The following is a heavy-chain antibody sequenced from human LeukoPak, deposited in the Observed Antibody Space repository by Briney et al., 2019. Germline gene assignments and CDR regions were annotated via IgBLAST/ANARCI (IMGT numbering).Heavy chain of an antibody. J-gene: IGHJ5*02. CDR1: GFTFTSSA. V-gene: IGHV1-58*02. Sequence: ASVKVSCKASGFTFTSSAMQWVRQARRQRLEWIGWIVVGSGNTNYAQKFQERVTITRDMSTSTAYMELSSLRSEDTAVYYCAADTIFYEGGWFDPWGQGTLVTVSS. CDR3: AADTIFYEGGWFDP. D-gene: IGHD5/OR15-5a*01. CDR2: IVVGSGNT.